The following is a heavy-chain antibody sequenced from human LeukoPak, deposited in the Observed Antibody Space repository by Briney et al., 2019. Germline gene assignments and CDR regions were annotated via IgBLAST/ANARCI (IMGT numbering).Heavy chain of an antibody. D-gene: IGHD6-13*01. J-gene: IGHJ4*02. CDR3: ARDLGWQQPYFDY. CDR1: GGSISSYY. CDR2: TYYSGST. V-gene: IGHV4-59*01. Sequence: SETLSLTSTVSGGSISSYYWSWLRPPPGKGLKWIGYTYYSGSTNYNPSLKRRVTISVDTSKNQFSLKLSSVTAADTAVYYCARDLGWQQPYFDYWGQGTLVTVSS.